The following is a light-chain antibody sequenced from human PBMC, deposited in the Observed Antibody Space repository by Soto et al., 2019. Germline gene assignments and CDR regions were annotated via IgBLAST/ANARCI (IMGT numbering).Light chain of an antibody. V-gene: IGKV2-28*01. CDR3: MQGLQSPFT. J-gene: IGKJ2*01. CDR2: LGS. CDR1: RSLLHSNAYNY. Sequence: DTVLTQSPLSLPVTPGEPASISCRSSRSLLHSNAYNYLNWYLQKPGQSPQLLIYLGSNRASGVPDRFSVSGSGTDFTLKINRVEAEDGGVYYCMQGLQSPFTFGQGTKLEIK.